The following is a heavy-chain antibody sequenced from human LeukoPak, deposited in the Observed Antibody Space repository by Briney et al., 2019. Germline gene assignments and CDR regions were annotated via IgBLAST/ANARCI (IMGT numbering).Heavy chain of an antibody. CDR1: GGSISSYY. CDR2: IYYSGST. CDR3: ARGPYYYYYYMDV. Sequence: PSETLSLTCTVSGGSISSYYRSWIRQPPGKGLEWIGYIYYSGSTNYNPSLKSRVTISVDTSKNQFSLKLSSVTAADTAVYYCARGPYYYYYYMDVWGKGTTVTVSS. J-gene: IGHJ6*03. V-gene: IGHV4-59*01.